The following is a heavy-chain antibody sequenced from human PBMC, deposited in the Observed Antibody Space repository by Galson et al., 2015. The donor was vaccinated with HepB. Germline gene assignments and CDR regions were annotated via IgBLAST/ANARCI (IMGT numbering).Heavy chain of an antibody. J-gene: IGHJ2*01. CDR3: AKTLGWGSWYFDL. Sequence: SLRLSCAASGFTFSSYDMHWVRQTTGKGLEWVATIEPAGDTYYPDSVKGRFTISRENVKKSLYLQMNSLRAGDTAVYYCAKTLGWGSWYFDLWGRGTLVTVSS. CDR1: GFTFSSYD. D-gene: IGHD3-16*01. V-gene: IGHV3-13*04. CDR2: IEPAGDT.